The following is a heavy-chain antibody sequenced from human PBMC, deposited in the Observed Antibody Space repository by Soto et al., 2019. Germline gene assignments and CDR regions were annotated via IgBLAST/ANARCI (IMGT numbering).Heavy chain of an antibody. V-gene: IGHV4-30-4*01. CDR2: VFHTGNT. CDR3: AREKTRGRTFGVSYGMDV. CDR1: GGSLNSDDYH. D-gene: IGHD3-16*01. Sequence: QVQLQESGPGLVKPSQTLSLTCTVSGGSLNSDDYHWSWIRQPPGKGLEWIGYVFHTGNTYDNPSLKSRVTISVDTSKNQFSLRLSSVTAADTAVYYCAREKTRGRTFGVSYGMDVWGQGTTVTVSS. J-gene: IGHJ6*02.